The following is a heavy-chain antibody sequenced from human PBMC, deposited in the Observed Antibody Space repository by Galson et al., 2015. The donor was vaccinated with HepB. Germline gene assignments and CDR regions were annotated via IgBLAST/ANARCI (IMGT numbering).Heavy chain of an antibody. Sequence: SLRLSCAASGLTLVTYDISWVRQAPGRGLQWVSAISENDISTHYADPVKGRFTISRQKSKNMVFLQMNRLKVEDTAVYYCAKGSPTSFYHYYRDVWGKGTTVTVSS. CDR3: AKGSPTSFYHYYRDV. J-gene: IGHJ6*03. D-gene: IGHD2/OR15-2a*01. CDR2: ISENDIST. CDR1: GLTLVTYD. V-gene: IGHV3-23*01.